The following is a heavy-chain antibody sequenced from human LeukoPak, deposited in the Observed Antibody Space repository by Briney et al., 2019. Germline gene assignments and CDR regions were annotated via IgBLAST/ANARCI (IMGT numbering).Heavy chain of an antibody. V-gene: IGHV3-23*01. CDR2: ISGSGAST. J-gene: IGHJ3*02. Sequence: GGSLRLSCAVSGFTFSSYAINWVLQAPGNGLEWVSGISGSGASTYYADSVRGRFTISRDNSKNTLYLQMNSLRAEDTAVYYCAKGRPGAFDIWGQGTMVTVSS. CDR1: GFTFSSYA. CDR3: AKGRPGAFDI.